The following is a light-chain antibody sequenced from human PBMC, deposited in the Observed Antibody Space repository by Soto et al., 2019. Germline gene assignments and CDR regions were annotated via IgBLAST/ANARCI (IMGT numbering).Light chain of an antibody. V-gene: IGLV2-11*01. CDR1: SSDVGAYNF. Sequence: QSALTQPRSVSGSPGQSVTISCTGTSSDVGAYNFVSWYQQHPGRVPKLMIYDVSRRPSGVPDRFSGSKSGNTASLTISGLRADVGAVFYCCSYAGTSTLVFGGGPKLT. CDR2: DVS. CDR3: CSYAGTSTLV. J-gene: IGLJ3*02.